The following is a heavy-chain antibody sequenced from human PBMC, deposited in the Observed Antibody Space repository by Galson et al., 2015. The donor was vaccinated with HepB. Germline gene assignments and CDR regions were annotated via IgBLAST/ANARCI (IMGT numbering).Heavy chain of an antibody. CDR1: GFTFSTYW. D-gene: IGHD4-11*01. V-gene: IGHV3-7*03. CDR3: ARDRVGTTYYFDY. CDR2: IKGDGSEK. Sequence: SLRLSCAASGFTFSTYWMSWVRQAPGKGLEWVANIKGDGSEKYYVDSVKGRFTISRDNAKNSLYLQMNSLRAEDTAVYYCARDRVGTTYYFDYWGQGTMVTVSS. J-gene: IGHJ4*02.